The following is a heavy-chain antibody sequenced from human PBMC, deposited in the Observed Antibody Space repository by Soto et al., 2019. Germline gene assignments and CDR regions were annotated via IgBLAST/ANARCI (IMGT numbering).Heavy chain of an antibody. Sequence: QVQLVQSGAEVKKPGASVKVSCKASGYTFTNNGINWVRQAAAQGLGWMAWLNPTNGDTGYAQKFQGRVTMTRDTSISTAYMELTSLRPDDTAVYFCGRAGDSMATISHWGQGTRVTVSS. J-gene: IGHJ4*02. V-gene: IGHV1-8*01. CDR2: LNPTNGDT. CDR3: GRAGDSMATISH. CDR1: GYTFTNNG. D-gene: IGHD5-12*01.